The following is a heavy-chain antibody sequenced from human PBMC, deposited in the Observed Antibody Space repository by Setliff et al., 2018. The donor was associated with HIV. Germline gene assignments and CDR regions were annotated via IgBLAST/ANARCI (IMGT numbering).Heavy chain of an antibody. CDR2: ISHSGNT. V-gene: IGHV4-59*11. D-gene: IGHD1-26*01. CDR1: GDSINTHY. Sequence: SETLSLTCTVSGDSINTHYWSWIRQPPGKGLEWIGCISHSGNTNFNPSLNSRVTISLDTSKNQFSLRLTSLTAADTAIYYCARSTAGAGASFPWGRGILVTVSS. J-gene: IGHJ5*02. CDR3: ARSTAGAGASFP.